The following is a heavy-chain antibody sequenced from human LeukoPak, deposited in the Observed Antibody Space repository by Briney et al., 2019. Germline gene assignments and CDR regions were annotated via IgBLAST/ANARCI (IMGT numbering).Heavy chain of an antibody. D-gene: IGHD2-2*01. CDR1: GLTFSSYE. V-gene: IGHV3-48*03. CDR2: ISSSGGTI. J-gene: IGHJ6*02. CDR3: ARDLSYCTSTSCSHYYYGMDV. Sequence: GGSLRPSCSASGLTFSSYEMNWVRQAPGKGLEWVSYISSSGGTIYYADSVKGRFTISRDNAKNSLYLQMNSLRAEDTAVYYCARDLSYCTSTSCSHYYYGMDVWGRGTTVTVSS.